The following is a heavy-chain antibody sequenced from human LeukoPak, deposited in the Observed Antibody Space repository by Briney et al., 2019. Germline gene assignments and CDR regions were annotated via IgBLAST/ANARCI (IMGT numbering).Heavy chain of an antibody. CDR3: ARGSSWSYDY. J-gene: IGHJ4*02. CDR2: ISGSSSYM. CDR1: GFSFTIYS. Sequence: PGGSLRLSCAASGFSFTIYSMNWVRQAPGKGLEWVSSISGSSSYMYYADSVKGRFTISRDNAKSSLYLQMSSLRAEDTAVYYCARGSSWSYDYWGRGTLVTVSS. D-gene: IGHD6-13*01. V-gene: IGHV3-21*06.